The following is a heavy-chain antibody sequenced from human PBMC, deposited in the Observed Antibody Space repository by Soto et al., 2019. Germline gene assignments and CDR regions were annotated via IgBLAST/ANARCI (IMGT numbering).Heavy chain of an antibody. CDR3: ARAIAAVGSY. V-gene: IGHV3-7*05. J-gene: IGHJ4*02. CDR1: GFTFSDYW. Sequence: EVQLEESGGGLVQPGGSLRLSCAASGFTFSDYWMHWVRQAPGKGLEWVANIKQDGSEKYYVGSVKGRFTISRDNAKNSLYLQMNSLRAEDTAVYHCARAIAAVGSYWGQGTLVTVSS. CDR2: IKQDGSEK. D-gene: IGHD6-13*01.